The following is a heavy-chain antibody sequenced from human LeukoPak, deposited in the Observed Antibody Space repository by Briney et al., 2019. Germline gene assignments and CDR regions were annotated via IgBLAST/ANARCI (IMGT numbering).Heavy chain of an antibody. CDR1: GFSFSSYD. CDR3: ARSVAGSSWFDP. CDR2: IGTAGDS. Sequence: GRSLRLSCAASGFSFSSYDMHWVRRITGKGLEWVSVIGTAGDSLYAGSARGRFTISRENAKNSLYLQMNSLRAGDTAVYYCARSVAGSSWFDPWGQGTLVTVSS. J-gene: IGHJ5*02. V-gene: IGHV3-13*01. D-gene: IGHD6-19*01.